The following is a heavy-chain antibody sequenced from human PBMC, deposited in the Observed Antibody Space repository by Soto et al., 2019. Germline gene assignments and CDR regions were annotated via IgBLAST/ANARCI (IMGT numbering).Heavy chain of an antibody. V-gene: IGHV4-34*01. CDR3: ARGCVPGRWLLSRHYYGMDV. D-gene: IGHD3-3*01. CDR1: GGSFSGYW. J-gene: IGHJ6*02. CDR2: INHSGST. Sequence: PSEALSLTCAVYGGSFSGYWWSWIRQPPGKGLEWIGEINHSGSTNYNPSLQSRVTISVDPSKNQFSLKLSSVTAADTAVYYCARGCVPGRWLLSRHYYGMDVWGQGTPVTVSS.